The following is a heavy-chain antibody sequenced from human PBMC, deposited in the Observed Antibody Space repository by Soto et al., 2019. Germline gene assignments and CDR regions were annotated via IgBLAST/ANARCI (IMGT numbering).Heavy chain of an antibody. J-gene: IGHJ4*02. CDR3: ARDLAGDDYFDY. V-gene: IGHV1-2*02. D-gene: IGHD6-19*01. CDR1: GYTFTGFY. CDR2: INPNSGGT. Sequence: GASVKVSCKASGYTFTGFYMHWVRQAPGQGLEWMGWINPNSGGTSYAQKFQGRVTMTRDTSISTVSMELNRLRSDDTAVYYCARDLAGDDYFDYWEQGTLVTVSS.